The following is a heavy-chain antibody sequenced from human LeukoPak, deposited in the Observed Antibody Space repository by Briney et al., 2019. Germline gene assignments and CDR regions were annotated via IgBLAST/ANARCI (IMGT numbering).Heavy chain of an antibody. J-gene: IGHJ2*01. CDR1: GFTFSSYA. Sequence: TGGSLRLSCAASGFTFSSYAMHWVRQAPGKGLEWVAVISYDGSNKYYADSVKGRFTVSRDNSKNTLYLQMNSLRAEDTAVYYCARDLKSWYFDLWGRGTLVTVSS. V-gene: IGHV3-30*14. CDR2: ISYDGSNK. CDR3: ARDLKSWYFDL.